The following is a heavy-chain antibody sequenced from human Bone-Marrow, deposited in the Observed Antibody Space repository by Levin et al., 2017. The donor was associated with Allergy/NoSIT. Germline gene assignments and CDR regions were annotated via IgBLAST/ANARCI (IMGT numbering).Heavy chain of an antibody. D-gene: IGHD7-27*01. Sequence: KGLMHVSVIKPDGTGANYADSVKGRFTISRDNTKNTLFLQMNSLRAEDTALYYCTNGLTGEAYWGQGTPVTVSS. CDR3: TNGLTGEAY. J-gene: IGHJ4*02. CDR2: IKPDGTGA. V-gene: IGHV3-74*01.